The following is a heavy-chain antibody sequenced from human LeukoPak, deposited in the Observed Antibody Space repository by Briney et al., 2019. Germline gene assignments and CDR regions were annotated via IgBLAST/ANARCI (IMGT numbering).Heavy chain of an antibody. D-gene: IGHD3-22*01. Sequence: SETLSLTCTVSGGSISSYYWSWIRQPPGKGLEWIGYTYYSGSTNYNPSLKSRVTISVDTSKNQFSLKLSSVTAADTAVYYCARDYDSSGYPGYYYGMDVWGQGTTVTVSS. CDR2: TYYSGST. CDR3: ARDYDSSGYPGYYYGMDV. CDR1: GGSISSYY. V-gene: IGHV4-59*01. J-gene: IGHJ6*02.